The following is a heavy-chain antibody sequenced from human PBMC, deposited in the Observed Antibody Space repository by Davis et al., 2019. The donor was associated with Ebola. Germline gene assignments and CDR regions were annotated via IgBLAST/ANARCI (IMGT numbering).Heavy chain of an antibody. CDR3: AKAGSSGWRDFDY. D-gene: IGHD6-25*01. Sequence: GESLKISCAASGFTFSSYSMNWVRQAPGKGLEWVGRTRNKANGYTTEYAASVKGRFTVSRDDSKNSLYLQMNTLGTEDTAVYYCAKAGSSGWRDFDYWGQGTLVTVSS. J-gene: IGHJ4*02. CDR1: GFTFSSYS. V-gene: IGHV3-72*01. CDR2: TRNKANGYTT.